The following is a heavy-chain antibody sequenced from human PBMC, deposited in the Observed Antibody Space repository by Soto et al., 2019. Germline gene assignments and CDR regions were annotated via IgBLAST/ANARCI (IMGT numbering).Heavy chain of an antibody. V-gene: IGHV4-39*01. J-gene: IGHJ6*02. D-gene: IGHD3-10*01. CDR2: IYSGGST. CDR1: GGSISSSSYY. Sequence: SETLSLTCSFSGGSISSSSYYWDWIRQPRGKGLEWIGSIYSGGSTYYNPSLKSRLTISVDMSKNQLSLKLTSVSAADTALYYCDAITMVRGVILALDVWRQGTTVT. CDR3: DAITMVRGVILALDV.